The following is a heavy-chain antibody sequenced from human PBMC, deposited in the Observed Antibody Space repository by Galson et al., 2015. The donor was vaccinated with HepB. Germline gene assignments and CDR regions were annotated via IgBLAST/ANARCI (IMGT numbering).Heavy chain of an antibody. Sequence: SLRLSCAASGFTFSSYAMNWVRQAPGKGLEWVSYISSSGSTIYYADSVKGRFTISRDNAKNSLYLQMNSLRAEDTAVYYCASNPLLYYGSGSYYFDLWVPGTLVTASS. V-gene: IGHV3-48*03. J-gene: IGHJ2*01. CDR1: GFTFSSYA. CDR2: ISSSGSTI. D-gene: IGHD3-10*01. CDR3: ASNPLLYYGSGSYYFDL.